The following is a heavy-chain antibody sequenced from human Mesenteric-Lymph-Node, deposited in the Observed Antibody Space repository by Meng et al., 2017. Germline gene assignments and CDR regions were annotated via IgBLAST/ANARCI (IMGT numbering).Heavy chain of an antibody. CDR2: IYTSGST. CDR1: GGSISSYY. D-gene: IGHD3-10*01. V-gene: IGHV4-4*07. J-gene: IGHJ3*02. CDR3: ARGVTMVRGVIAFDAFDI. Sequence: SETLSPTCTVSGGSISSYYWSWIRQPAGKGLEWIGRIYTSGSTNYNPSLKSRVTMSVDTSKNQFSLKLSSVTAADTAVYYCARGVTMVRGVIAFDAFDIWGQGTMVTGSS.